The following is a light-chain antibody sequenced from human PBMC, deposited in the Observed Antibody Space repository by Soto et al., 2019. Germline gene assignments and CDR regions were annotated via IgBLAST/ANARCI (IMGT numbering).Light chain of an antibody. CDR2: GAS. J-gene: IGKJ1*01. CDR3: QYYGNSPLT. CDR1: QCVSSN. Sequence: EIVMTRSPATLSVSPGEIATLSCRASQCVSSNLAWYQQKPGQAPRLLIYGASTRATGLPDRFSGGGSGTDFTPTITRLEPEDFAVYYCQYYGNSPLTFGQGTKVDIK. V-gene: IGKV3-20*01.